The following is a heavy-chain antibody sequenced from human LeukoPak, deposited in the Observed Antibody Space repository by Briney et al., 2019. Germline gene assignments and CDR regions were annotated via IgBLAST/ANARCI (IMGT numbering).Heavy chain of an antibody. CDR3: ASSMNQAAAYDAFDI. D-gene: IGHD6-13*01. CDR1: GFSFSGST. J-gene: IGHJ3*02. CDR2: IKTKPNSYAT. Sequence: GGSLRLSCAASGFSFSGSTIHWVRQASGKGLEWVGRIKTKPNSYATTYAASVKGRFTISRDDSQNTAYLQMNSLRAEDTAVYYCASSMNQAAAYDAFDIWGQGTMVTVSS. V-gene: IGHV3-73*01.